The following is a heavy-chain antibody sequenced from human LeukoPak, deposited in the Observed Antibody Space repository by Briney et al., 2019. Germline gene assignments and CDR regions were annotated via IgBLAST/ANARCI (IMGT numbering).Heavy chain of an antibody. Sequence: ASVKVSCRASGYTFTGYYMHWVRQAPGQGLEWMGWINPNSGGTNYAQKFQGRVTMTRDTSISTAYMELSRLISDDTAVYYCARDSGGSGSYRLDYWGQGTLVTVSS. J-gene: IGHJ4*02. D-gene: IGHD1-26*01. CDR1: GYTFTGYY. CDR2: INPNSGGT. CDR3: ARDSGGSGSYRLDY. V-gene: IGHV1-2*02.